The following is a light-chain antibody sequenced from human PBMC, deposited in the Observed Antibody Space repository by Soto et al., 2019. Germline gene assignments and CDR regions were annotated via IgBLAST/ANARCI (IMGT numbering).Light chain of an antibody. Sequence: QSVLTQPPSVSEAPRQRVTISCSGSSSNIGNNAVNWYQQLPGKAPKLLIYYDDLLPSGVSDRFSGSKSGTSASLAISGLQSEXEADYYCAAWDDSLNVYVFGTGTKVTVL. V-gene: IGLV1-36*01. J-gene: IGLJ1*01. CDR1: SSNIGNNA. CDR3: AAWDDSLNVYV. CDR2: YDD.